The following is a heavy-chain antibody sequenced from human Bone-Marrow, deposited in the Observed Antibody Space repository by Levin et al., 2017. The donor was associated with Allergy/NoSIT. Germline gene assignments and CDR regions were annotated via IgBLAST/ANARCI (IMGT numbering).Heavy chain of an antibody. CDR1: GGTGSRER. V-gene: IGHV1-69*04. Sequence: SVKREGKEEGGTGSRERRRGGRQDKGKGREGRVRIIPILVIANFAHYVHFLFTITADKSTSTAYMELSSLRSEDTAVYYCARDPPSSSGWYVYWGQGTLVTVSS. CDR2: IIPILVIA. D-gene: IGHD6-19*01. CDR3: ARDPPSSSGWYVY. J-gene: IGHJ4*02.